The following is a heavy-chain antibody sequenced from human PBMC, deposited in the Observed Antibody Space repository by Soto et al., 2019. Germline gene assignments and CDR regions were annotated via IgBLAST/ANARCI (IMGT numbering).Heavy chain of an antibody. V-gene: IGHV3-23*01. CDR3: AKVLQYYYYGMDV. CDR1: EFTFSNYA. Sequence: PGGSLRLSCAASEFTFSNYAMTWVRQAPGKGLEWVSAISDSGFSTYYTDSVKGRFTISRDNSKNTLYLQMNSLGAEDTAIYYCAKVLQYYYYGMDVWGLGTTVTVSS. J-gene: IGHJ6*02. CDR2: ISDSGFST.